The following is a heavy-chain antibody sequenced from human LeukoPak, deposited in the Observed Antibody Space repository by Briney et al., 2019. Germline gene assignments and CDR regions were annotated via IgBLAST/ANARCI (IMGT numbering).Heavy chain of an antibody. CDR1: GFTFSNYW. J-gene: IGHJ4*02. CDR3: ARDQGAAGDY. CDR2: IDKDGSAK. V-gene: IGHV3-7*01. Sequence: GGSLRLSCAASGFTFSNYWMTWVRQAPGKGLEWVANIDKDGSAKFYVDSVKGRFTISIDNAKASLYLQMNSLRAEDTALYYCARDQGAAGDYWGQGTLVTVSS. D-gene: IGHD6-13*01.